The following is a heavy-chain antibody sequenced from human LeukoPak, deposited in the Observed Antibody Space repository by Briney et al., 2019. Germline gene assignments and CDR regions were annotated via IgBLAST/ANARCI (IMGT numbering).Heavy chain of an antibody. J-gene: IGHJ4*02. Sequence: GGSLRLSCAASGFTFSSYAMSWVRQAPGKGLEWVSSIGSSGANIYYADSVKGRFTISRDNSKNSLYLQMNSLRAEDTAVYYCTKGILQGATTTNPDYWGQGTLVTVSS. D-gene: IGHD5-12*01. CDR3: TKGILQGATTTNPDY. CDR2: IGSSGANI. CDR1: GFTFSSYA. V-gene: IGHV3-23*01.